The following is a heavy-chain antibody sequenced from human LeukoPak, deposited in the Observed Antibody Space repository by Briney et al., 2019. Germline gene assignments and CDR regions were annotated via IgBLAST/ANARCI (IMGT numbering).Heavy chain of an antibody. V-gene: IGHV3-23*01. Sequence: GGSLRLSCAASGVSFSSYTMMWVRQAPGKGLEWVSAISGSGGATNYADSVKGRFTISRDNAKYTLYLQMDSLRVEDTAVYYCARGSHCGGDCYSLFESWGQGTLATVSS. CDR1: GVSFSSYT. CDR2: ISGSGGAT. CDR3: ARGSHCGGDCYSLFES. J-gene: IGHJ1*01. D-gene: IGHD2-21*02.